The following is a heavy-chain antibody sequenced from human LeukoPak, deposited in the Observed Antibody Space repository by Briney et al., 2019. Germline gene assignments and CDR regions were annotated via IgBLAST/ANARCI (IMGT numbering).Heavy chain of an antibody. CDR1: GYTFTGYY. J-gene: IGHJ4*02. Sequence: ASVKVSCKASGYTFTGYYMHWVRQAPGQGLEWMGWINPNSGDTNYAQKFQGRVTMTRDTSISTAYMELSRLRSDDTAVYYCARVPGSSWSYYFDYWGQGTLVTVSS. CDR2: INPNSGDT. CDR3: ARVPGSSWSYYFDY. D-gene: IGHD6-13*01. V-gene: IGHV1-2*02.